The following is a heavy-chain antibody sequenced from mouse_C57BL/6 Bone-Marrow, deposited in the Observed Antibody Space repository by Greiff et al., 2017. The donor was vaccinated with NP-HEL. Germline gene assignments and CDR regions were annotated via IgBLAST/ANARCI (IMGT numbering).Heavy chain of an antibody. D-gene: IGHD2-4*01. V-gene: IGHV5-12*01. CDR2: ISNGGGSP. CDR1: GFTFSDYY. CDR3: ARHERLRQEAWFAY. J-gene: IGHJ3*01. Sequence: EVKLVESGGGLVQPGGSLKLSCAASGFTFSDYYMYWVRQTPEKRLEWVAYISNGGGSPYYPDTVKGRFTISRDNAKNTLYLQMSRLKSEDTAMYYCARHERLRQEAWFAYWGQGTLVTVSA.